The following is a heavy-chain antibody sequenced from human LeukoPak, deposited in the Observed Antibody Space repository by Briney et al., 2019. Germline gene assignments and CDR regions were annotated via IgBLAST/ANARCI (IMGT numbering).Heavy chain of an antibody. CDR2: INPNSGGT. D-gene: IGHD3-9*01. Sequence: ASVKVSCKASGYTFTGYYMHWVRQAPGQGLEWMGWINPNSGGTNYAQKFQGRVTMTRDTSISTAYMELSRPRSDDTAVYYCARGVPLRYFDWSYYFDYWGQGTLVTVSS. CDR3: ARGVPLRYFDWSYYFDY. J-gene: IGHJ4*02. V-gene: IGHV1-2*02. CDR1: GYTFTGYY.